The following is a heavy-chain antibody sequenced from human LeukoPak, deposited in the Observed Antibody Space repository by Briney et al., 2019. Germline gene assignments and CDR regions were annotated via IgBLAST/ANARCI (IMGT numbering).Heavy chain of an antibody. CDR1: GYTFTTFA. CDR3: ARGNFGSGSYDAFDI. Sequence: EASVKVSCKASGYTFTTFAISWVRQAPGQGLEWMGGIIPIFGTANYAQKFQGRVTITADESTSTAYMELSSLRSEDTAVYYCARGNFGSGSYDAFDIWGQGTMVTVSS. J-gene: IGHJ3*02. D-gene: IGHD3-10*01. V-gene: IGHV1-69*13. CDR2: IIPIFGTA.